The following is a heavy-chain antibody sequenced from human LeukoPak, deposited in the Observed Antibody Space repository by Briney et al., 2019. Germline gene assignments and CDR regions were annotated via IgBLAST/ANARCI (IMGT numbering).Heavy chain of an antibody. D-gene: IGHD2-2*01. CDR2: IYYSGST. J-gene: IGHJ4*02. Sequence: PSETLSLTCTVPGGSISSYYWSWIRQPPGKGLEWIGYIYYSGSTNYNPSLKSRVTISVDTSKNQFSLKLSSVTAADTAVYYCARDVVGTVDYWGQGTLVTVSS. CDR3: ARDVVGTVDY. V-gene: IGHV4-59*01. CDR1: GGSISSYY.